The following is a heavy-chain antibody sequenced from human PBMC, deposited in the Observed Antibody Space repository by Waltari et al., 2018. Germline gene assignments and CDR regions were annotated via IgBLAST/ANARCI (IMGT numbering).Heavy chain of an antibody. CDR3: AIKGAVAGTGWFDP. J-gene: IGHJ5*02. D-gene: IGHD6-19*01. CDR2: GVPIFCTT. V-gene: IGHV1-69*12. CDR1: GGTFNNYA. Sequence: QVQLVQSGAEVKKPGSSVKVSCKAYGGTFNNYAISWVRQAPGQGLEWMGGGVPIFCTTNEEQKCQDRVKITADEFASTAYMELRSLRSEDTAMYYCAIKGAVAGTGWFDPWGQGTLVTVSS.